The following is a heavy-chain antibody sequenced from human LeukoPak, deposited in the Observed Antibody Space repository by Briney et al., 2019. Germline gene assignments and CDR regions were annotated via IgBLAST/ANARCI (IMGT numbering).Heavy chain of an antibody. D-gene: IGHD3-10*01. V-gene: IGHV1-46*01. CDR3: ARADRTYYYGSGSYSFDY. CDR2: INPSGGST. J-gene: IGHJ4*02. CDR1: GYTLTSYY. Sequence: ASVKVSCKSSGYTLTSYYMHWVRQAPGQGLEWMGIINPSGGSTSYAQKFQGRVTITADKSTSTAYMELSSLRSEDTAVYYCARADRTYYYGSGSYSFDYWGQGTLVTVSS.